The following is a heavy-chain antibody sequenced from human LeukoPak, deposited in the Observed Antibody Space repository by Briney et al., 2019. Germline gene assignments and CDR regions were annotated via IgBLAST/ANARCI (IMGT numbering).Heavy chain of an antibody. V-gene: IGHV3-23*01. CDR2: ISGSGGST. CDR1: GYTFSSYS. J-gene: IGHJ4*02. CDR3: AKDMTYILEGSGSYLVNDY. D-gene: IGHD3-10*01. Sequence: PGGSLRLSCAASGYTFSSYSMSWVRQAPGKGLEWVSAISGSGGSTYYADSVKGRSTISTENFKNTLCLQKNSLGAEDTTVYYCAKDMTYILEGSGSYLVNDYWGEGTLVTVSS.